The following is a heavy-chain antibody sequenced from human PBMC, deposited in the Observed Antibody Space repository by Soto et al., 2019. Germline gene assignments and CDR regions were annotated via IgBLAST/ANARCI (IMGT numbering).Heavy chain of an antibody. CDR3: ARGAFAGRGYY. Sequence: QVQLQQWGAGLLKPSETLSLTCAAYGGSFSSDYWSWIRQPPGKGLEWIGETNHGGGTNYNPSLKSRVTISVDTSTNQFSLKLSSVTAADTAVYYCARGAFAGRGYYWGQGTLVTVSS. CDR1: GGSFSSDY. V-gene: IGHV4-34*01. D-gene: IGHD3-16*01. CDR2: TNHGGGT. J-gene: IGHJ4*02.